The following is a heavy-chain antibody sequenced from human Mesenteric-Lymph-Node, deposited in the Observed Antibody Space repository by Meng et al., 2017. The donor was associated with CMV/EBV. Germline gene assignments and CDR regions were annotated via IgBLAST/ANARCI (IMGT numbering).Heavy chain of an antibody. CDR2: ITRGGST. V-gene: IGHV4-34*01. D-gene: IGHD2-2*01. CDR3: ASRSIAHCSRSSCYGLGYGFHP. Sequence: DFDRSWISQSPEKGLEWIGEITRGGSTNYNPSLKSRITISEDTSKKQFSLKLTSVTAADTAVYYCASRSIAHCSRSSCYGLGYGFHPWGQGILVTVSS. J-gene: IGHJ5*02. CDR1: DFD.